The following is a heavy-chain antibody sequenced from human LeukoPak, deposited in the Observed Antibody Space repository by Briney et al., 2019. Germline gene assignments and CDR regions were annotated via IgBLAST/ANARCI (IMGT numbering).Heavy chain of an antibody. Sequence: GGSLRLSCAASGFTFSAYSLSWVRQAPGKGLEWVSFISSSSSYIYYADSVKGRFTISRDNAKNSLYLQMNSLRAEDTAVYYCAWGAARISIDYWGQGTLVTVSS. CDR3: AWGAARISIDY. J-gene: IGHJ4*02. V-gene: IGHV3-21*01. D-gene: IGHD6-6*01. CDR2: ISSSSSYI. CDR1: GFTFSAYS.